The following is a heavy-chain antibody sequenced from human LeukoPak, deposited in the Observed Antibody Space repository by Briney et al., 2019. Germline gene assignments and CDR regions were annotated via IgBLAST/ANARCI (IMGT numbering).Heavy chain of an antibody. CDR2: ISYDGSNK. J-gene: IGHJ4*02. CDR1: GFTFSSYA. CDR3: ARGGAYYYDSSGYSPIEY. V-gene: IGHV3-30-3*01. D-gene: IGHD3-22*01. Sequence: PGGSLRLSCAASGFTFSSYAMHWVRQAPGKGLEWVAVISYDGSNKYYADSVKGRFTISRDNSKNTLYLQMNSLRAEDTAVYYCARGGAYYYDSSGYSPIEYWGQGTLVTVSS.